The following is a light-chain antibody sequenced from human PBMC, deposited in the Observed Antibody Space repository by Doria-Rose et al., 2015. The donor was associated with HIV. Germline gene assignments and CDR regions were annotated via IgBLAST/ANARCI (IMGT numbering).Light chain of an antibody. CDR2: DGS. J-gene: IGKJ1*01. V-gene: IGKV3-20*01. CDR3: RQYGTSWT. Sequence: TQSPGTLSLSPGERATLSCRASQSFSSTYLAWNQQKPGQAPSLLIYDGSTRATGIPDRFSASGSGTDFTLTINRLEPEDFALYYCRQYGTSWTFGQGTKVEI. CDR1: QSFSSTY.